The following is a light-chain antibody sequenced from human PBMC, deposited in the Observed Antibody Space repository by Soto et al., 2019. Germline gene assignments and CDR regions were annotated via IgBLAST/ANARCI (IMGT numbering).Light chain of an antibody. Sequence: EIVLTQSPATLSLSPGERATLSCRASQSVSSYLAWYQQKPGQAPRLLIYDASNRATGIPARFSGSASGTHFTLSISSLEPEDFSVYYCQQRSNWPPGTFGPGTKVDIK. J-gene: IGKJ3*01. CDR1: QSVSSY. V-gene: IGKV3-11*01. CDR3: QQRSNWPPGT. CDR2: DAS.